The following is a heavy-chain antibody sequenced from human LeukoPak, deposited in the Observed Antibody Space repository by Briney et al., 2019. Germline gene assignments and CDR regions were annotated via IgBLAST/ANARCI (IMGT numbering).Heavy chain of an antibody. J-gene: IGHJ4*02. CDR1: GFTFSSYT. Sequence: GGSLRLSCAASGFTFSSYTMNWVRQAPGKGLEWVSSISSSSIYIYYADSVKGRFTISRDNAKKSLYLQMNSLRAEDTAVYYCAREAAVTYYFDYWGQGTLVTVSS. CDR2: ISSSSIYI. D-gene: IGHD6-13*01. V-gene: IGHV3-21*01. CDR3: AREAAVTYYFDY.